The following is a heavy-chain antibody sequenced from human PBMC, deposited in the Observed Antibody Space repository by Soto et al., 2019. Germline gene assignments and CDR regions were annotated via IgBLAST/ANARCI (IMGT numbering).Heavy chain of an antibody. V-gene: IGHV4-39*01. J-gene: IGHJ6*02. CDR2: IYYSGST. CDR3: ARLGVITLNYYYGMDV. Sequence: SDTLSLTCTVSGGSISSSSYYWGWIRQPPGKGLEWIGSIYYSGSTYYNPSLKSRVTISVDTPKNQFSLKLSSVTAADTAVYYCARLGVITLNYYYGMDVWGQGTTVTVS. CDR1: GGSISSSSYY. D-gene: IGHD3-22*01.